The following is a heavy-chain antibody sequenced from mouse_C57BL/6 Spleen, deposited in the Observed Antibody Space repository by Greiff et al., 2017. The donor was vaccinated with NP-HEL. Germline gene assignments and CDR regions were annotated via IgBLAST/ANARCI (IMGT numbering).Heavy chain of an antibody. D-gene: IGHD1-1*01. J-gene: IGHJ2*01. CDR1: GYTFTSYW. Sequence: QVQLQQPGAELVKPGASVKLSCKASGYTFTSYWMHWVKQRPGRGLEWIGRIDPNSGGTKYNEKFKSKATLTVDKPSSTAYMQRSSLTSEDSAVYYCVRGSITTVVAYYFDYWGQGTTLTVSS. CDR2: IDPNSGGT. V-gene: IGHV1-72*01. CDR3: VRGSITTVVAYYFDY.